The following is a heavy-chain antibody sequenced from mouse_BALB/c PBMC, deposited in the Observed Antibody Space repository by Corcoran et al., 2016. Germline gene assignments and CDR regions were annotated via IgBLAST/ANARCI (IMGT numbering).Heavy chain of an antibody. V-gene: IGHV1S136*01. Sequence: EVQPQQSGPELVKPGASVKMSCKASGYTFTSYVMHWVKQKPGQGLEWIGYINPYNDGTKYNEKFKGKATLTSDKSSSTAYMELSSLTSEDSAVYYCARWDLDGYYPMDYWGQGTSVTVSS. CDR1: GYTFTSYV. CDR3: ARWDLDGYYPMDY. CDR2: INPYNDGT. D-gene: IGHD2-3*01. J-gene: IGHJ4*01.